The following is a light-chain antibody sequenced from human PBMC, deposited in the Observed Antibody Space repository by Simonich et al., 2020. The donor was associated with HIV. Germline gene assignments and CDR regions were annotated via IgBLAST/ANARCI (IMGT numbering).Light chain of an antibody. V-gene: IGLV5-39*01. CDR1: SGINVCSYR. CDR2: YKSDSDK. J-gene: IGLJ3*02. CDR3: AICYSNIWV. Sequence: QPVLTQPTSLSASPGASARFTCTLRSGINVCSYRLYWYQQKPGSLPRYLLQYKSDSDKHQGSGVPSRFSGSKDASTNAGLLLISGLQSEDEADYYCAICYSNIWVFGGGTKLTVL.